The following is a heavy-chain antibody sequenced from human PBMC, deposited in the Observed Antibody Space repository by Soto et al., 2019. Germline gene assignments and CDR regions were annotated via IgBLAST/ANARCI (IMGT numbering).Heavy chain of an antibody. V-gene: IGHV4-39*01. CDR1: GGSISSSSYY. J-gene: IGHJ4*02. Sequence: SETLSLTCTVSGGSISSSSYYWGWIRQPPGKGLEWIGSIYYSGSTYYNPSLKSRVTISVDTSKNQFSLKLSSVTAADTAVYYRDTPDSTAKVWYWGQGTLVTVSS. CDR3: DTPDSTAKVWY. D-gene: IGHD4-17*01. CDR2: IYYSGST.